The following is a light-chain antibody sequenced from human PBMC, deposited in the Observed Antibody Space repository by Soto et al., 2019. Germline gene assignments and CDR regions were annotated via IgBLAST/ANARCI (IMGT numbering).Light chain of an antibody. V-gene: IGLV1-40*01. CDR3: QSYDSSVSAGV. Sequence: QSVLTQPPSVSGAPGQRVTISCTGISSSIGAGYDVHWYQQLPGAAPKLLISGNNNRPSGVPDRFSGSKSGTSASLAITGLQAEDEADYYCQSYDSSVSAGVFGGGTKLTVL. J-gene: IGLJ3*02. CDR1: SSSIGAGYD. CDR2: GNN.